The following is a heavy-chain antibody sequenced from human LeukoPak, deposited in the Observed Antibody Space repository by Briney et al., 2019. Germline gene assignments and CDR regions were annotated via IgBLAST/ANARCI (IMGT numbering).Heavy chain of an antibody. CDR2: INSDGSST. V-gene: IGHV3-74*01. CDR1: GFTFSSYW. D-gene: IGHD2-21*02. Sequence: PGGSLRLSCAASGFTFSSYWMHWVRQAPGKGLVWVSRINSDGSSTSYADSVKGRFTISRDNAKNTLYLQMTSLRAEDTAVYYCARDRGGSKLTAMNWFDPWGQGTLVTVSS. J-gene: IGHJ5*02. CDR3: ARDRGGSKLTAMNWFDP.